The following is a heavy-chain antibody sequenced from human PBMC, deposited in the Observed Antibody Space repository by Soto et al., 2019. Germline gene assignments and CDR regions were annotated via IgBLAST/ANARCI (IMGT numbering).Heavy chain of an antibody. Sequence: EVQLVESGGGLVQRGGSLKLSCAASGFTFSGSALHWVRQASGKGLEWVGRIRSKAHNYATTYAASMKGRFTISRDDSKNTAYLQLNSLKTEDTAVYFCTRLTYGDYGDYWGQGTLVTVSS. J-gene: IGHJ4*02. CDR3: TRLTYGDYGDY. CDR1: GFTFSGSA. CDR2: IRSKAHNYAT. V-gene: IGHV3-73*02. D-gene: IGHD4-17*01.